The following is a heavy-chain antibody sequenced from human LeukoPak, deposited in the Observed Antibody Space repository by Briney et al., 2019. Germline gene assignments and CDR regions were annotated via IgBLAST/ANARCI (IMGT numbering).Heavy chain of an antibody. J-gene: IGHJ4*02. CDR2: IYYGGST. CDR3: ARQCSSTSCYSY. CDR1: GGSISSSTYY. V-gene: IGHV4-39*01. Sequence: PSETLSLTCTVSGGSISSSTYYWGWIRQPPGKGLEWIGNIYYGGSTFYNPSLKSRVTISLDTSKNQFSLKLSSETAADTAVYFCARQCSSTSCYSYWGQGTLVTVSS. D-gene: IGHD2-2*01.